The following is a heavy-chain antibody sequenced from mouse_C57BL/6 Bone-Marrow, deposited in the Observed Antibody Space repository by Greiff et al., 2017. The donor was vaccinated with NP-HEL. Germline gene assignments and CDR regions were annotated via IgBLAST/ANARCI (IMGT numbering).Heavy chain of an antibody. CDR2: IYPGDGDT. CDR3: ARSGNYPFDY. J-gene: IGHJ2*01. V-gene: IGHV1-82*01. D-gene: IGHD2-1*01. CDR1: GYAFSSSW. Sequence: VQLQQSGPELVKPGASVKISCKASGYAFSSSWMNWVKQRPGKGLEWIGRIYPGDGDTNYNGKFKGKAKLTADKSSSTAYMQLSSLTSEDSAVYFCARSGNYPFDYWGQGTTLTVSS.